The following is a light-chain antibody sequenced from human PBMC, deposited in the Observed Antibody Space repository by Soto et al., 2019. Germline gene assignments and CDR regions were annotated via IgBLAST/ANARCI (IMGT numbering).Light chain of an antibody. CDR2: DAY. Sequence: VLTQSPFTLSLSPGARATLSCRASQSFRGLLAWYQQKPGQAPRLLIYDAYNRATGIPPRFSGSGSGTDFTLTISSLEPEDSAVYYCQQRHMWPITFGQGTRLEIK. CDR3: QQRHMWPIT. CDR1: QSFRGL. V-gene: IGKV3-11*01. J-gene: IGKJ5*01.